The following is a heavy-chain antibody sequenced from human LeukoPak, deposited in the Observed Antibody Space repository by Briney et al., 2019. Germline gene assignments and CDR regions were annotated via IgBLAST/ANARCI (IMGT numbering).Heavy chain of an antibody. D-gene: IGHD3-22*01. J-gene: IGHJ4*02. CDR2: ISGSGGST. CDR1: GFIFSSYA. CDR3: AKGSSIRYYYDSSGYHSDY. Sequence: GGSLRLSCAASGFIFSSYAMSWVRQAPGKGLEWVSAISGSGGSTYYADSVKGRFTISRDNSKNTLYLQMNSLRAEDTAVYYCAKGSSIRYYYDSSGYHSDYWGQGTLVSVSS. V-gene: IGHV3-23*01.